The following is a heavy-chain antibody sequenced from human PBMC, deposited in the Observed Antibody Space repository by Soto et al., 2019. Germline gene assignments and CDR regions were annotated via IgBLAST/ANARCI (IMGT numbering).Heavy chain of an antibody. CDR2: TYYRSKWYN. J-gene: IGHJ6*02. CDR1: GDSVSSNSAA. Sequence: QTLSLTCAISGDSVSSNSAAWNWIRQSPSRGLEWLGRTYYRSKWYNDYAVSVKSRITINPDTSKNQFSLQLNSVTPEDTAVYYCARGTSSSWYYYYYGMDVWGQGTTVTVSS. D-gene: IGHD6-13*01. V-gene: IGHV6-1*01. CDR3: ARGTSSSWYYYYYGMDV.